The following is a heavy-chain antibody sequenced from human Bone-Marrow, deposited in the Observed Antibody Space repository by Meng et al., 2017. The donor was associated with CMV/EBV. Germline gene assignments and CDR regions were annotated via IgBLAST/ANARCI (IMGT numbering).Heavy chain of an antibody. J-gene: IGHJ4*02. Sequence: SETLSLTCAVYGGPFSGYYWSWIRQPPGKGLEWIGEINHSGSTNYNPSLKSRVTISVDTSKNQFSLKLSSVTAADTAVYYCARGPRYDFWSGSSLYYFDYWGQGTLVTVSS. CDR1: GGPFSGYY. V-gene: IGHV4-34*01. D-gene: IGHD3-3*01. CDR3: ARGPRYDFWSGSSLYYFDY. CDR2: INHSGST.